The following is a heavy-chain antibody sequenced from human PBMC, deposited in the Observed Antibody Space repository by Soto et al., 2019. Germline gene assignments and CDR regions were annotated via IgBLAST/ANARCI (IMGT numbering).Heavy chain of an antibody. J-gene: IGHJ4*02. Sequence: GSLRLSGAASVFTVTNYAMSWVRQGPGEGLEWVSCMSGSGVSTYYADSVKGRFTISRDNSRNTLYLQMNSLRAEDTAVYYCARAPNWNYESGYFDYWGQGTLVTVSS. CDR3: ARAPNWNYESGYFDY. CDR1: VFTVTNYA. V-gene: IGHV3-23*01. D-gene: IGHD1-7*01. CDR2: MSGSGVST.